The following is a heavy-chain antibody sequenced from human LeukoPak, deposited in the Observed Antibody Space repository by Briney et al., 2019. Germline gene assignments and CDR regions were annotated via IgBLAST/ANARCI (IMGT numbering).Heavy chain of an antibody. J-gene: IGHJ6*03. V-gene: IGHV3-21*01. D-gene: IGHD3-16*01. Sequence: AGGSLRLSSESSVSLRGFAMSWVRQAPGKGLEWVLSISSSGSYMYYADSVKGRFTISRYNARNSVFLQMNSLRAEDTATYYCSCATLRVCADNYYMDSWGHGTKVTVSS. CDR1: VSLRGFA. CDR3: SCATLRVCADNYYMDS. CDR2: ISSSGSYM.